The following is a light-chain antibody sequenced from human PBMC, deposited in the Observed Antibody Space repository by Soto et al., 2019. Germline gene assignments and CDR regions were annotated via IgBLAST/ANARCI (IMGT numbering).Light chain of an antibody. J-gene: IGKJ2*03. V-gene: IGKV3-20*01. CDR1: RSVSSRY. Sequence: EIVLTQSPGTLSLSPGERATLSCRASRSVSSRYLAWYQQKAGQAPRLLISGASSRATGIPDRFSGSGSGTDFTLIISRLEPEDVAMYYCHQYGYSPNSFGQGTKVEIK. CDR3: HQYGYSPNS. CDR2: GAS.